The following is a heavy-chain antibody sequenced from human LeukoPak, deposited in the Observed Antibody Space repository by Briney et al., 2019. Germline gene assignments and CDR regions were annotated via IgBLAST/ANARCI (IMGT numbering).Heavy chain of an antibody. CDR3: ARDQEDKWNDWFDP. J-gene: IGHJ5*02. Sequence: ASVKVSCKSSGYTFTSYGISWVRQAPGQGLEWMGWISAYNGNTNYAQKLQGRVTMTTDTSTSTAYMELRSLRSDDTAVYYCARDQEDKWNDWFDPWGQGTLVTVSS. CDR2: ISAYNGNT. D-gene: IGHD1-1*01. V-gene: IGHV1-18*01. CDR1: GYTFTSYG.